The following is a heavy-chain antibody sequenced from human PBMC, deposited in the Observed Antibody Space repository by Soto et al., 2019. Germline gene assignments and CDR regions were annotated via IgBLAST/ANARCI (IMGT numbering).Heavy chain of an antibody. D-gene: IGHD2-8*01. CDR2: IDPGSGNT. CDR3: TRDLNGGNPFDY. Sequence: QVQLVQSGAEVKKPGASVRVSCKPSGYTLTNYAIHWVRQAAGQRLEWLGWIDPGSGNTRYSQKFQGRTTISRDNSASTFYMDLSSLTSEDTAVYFCTRDLNGGNPFDYWGQGTLVTVSS. V-gene: IGHV1-3*01. CDR1: GYTLTNYA. J-gene: IGHJ4*02.